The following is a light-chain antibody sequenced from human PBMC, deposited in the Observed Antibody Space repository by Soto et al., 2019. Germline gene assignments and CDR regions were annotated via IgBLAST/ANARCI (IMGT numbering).Light chain of an antibody. CDR2: DAS. J-gene: IGKJ5*01. CDR3: QQRSNWPLIT. Sequence: EVVLTPSPATPSLSPGERATLSCRASQSVSSYLAWYQQKPGQAPRLLIYDASNRATGIPARFSGSGSGTDFTLTISSLEPEDFAVYYCQQRSNWPLITFGQGTRLEI. V-gene: IGKV3-11*01. CDR1: QSVSSY.